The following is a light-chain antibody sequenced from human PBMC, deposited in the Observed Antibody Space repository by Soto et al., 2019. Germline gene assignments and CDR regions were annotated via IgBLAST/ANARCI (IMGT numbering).Light chain of an antibody. CDR1: QTINSW. Sequence: DIQMTQSPSTLSSSVGDRVTITCRASQTINSWLAWYQQKPGKAPKVLIFDASSLKTGVPSRFSGSGSGTEFTLTISNLQPDDFATYYCQQYDSYSSGPFGQGTKVDNK. CDR2: DAS. J-gene: IGKJ1*01. V-gene: IGKV1-5*01. CDR3: QQYDSYSSGP.